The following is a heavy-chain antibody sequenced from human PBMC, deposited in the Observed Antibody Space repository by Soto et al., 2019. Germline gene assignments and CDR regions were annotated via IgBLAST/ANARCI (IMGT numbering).Heavy chain of an antibody. CDR1: GFSLSSSGMC. CDR3: ARSTPASFDY. V-gene: IGHV2-70*01. J-gene: IGHJ4*02. CDR2: IDWDDDK. Sequence: SGPTLVNPTQTLTLTCTFSGFSLSSSGMCVNWIRQPPGKALEWLALIDWDDDKFYNTSLETRLTISKDTSKNRVVLTMTNMDPVDTATYYCARSTPASFDYWGQGTLVTVSS. D-gene: IGHD2-15*01.